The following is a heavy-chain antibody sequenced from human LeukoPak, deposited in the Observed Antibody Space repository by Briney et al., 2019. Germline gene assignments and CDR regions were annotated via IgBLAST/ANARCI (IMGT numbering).Heavy chain of an antibody. J-gene: IGHJ2*01. V-gene: IGHV3-53*01. CDR2: IYSGGST. Sequence: PGGSLRLSCAASGFTVSSNYMSWVRQAPGKGLEWVSVIYSGGSTYYADSVKGRFTISRDNSKNTLYLQMNSLRAEDTAVYYCARDSGSYPWDWYFDLWGRGTLVTVSS. CDR1: GFTVSSNY. D-gene: IGHD1-26*01. CDR3: ARDSGSYPWDWYFDL.